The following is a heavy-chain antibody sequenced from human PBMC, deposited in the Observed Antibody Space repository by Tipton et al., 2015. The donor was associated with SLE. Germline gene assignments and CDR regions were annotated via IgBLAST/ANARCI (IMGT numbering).Heavy chain of an antibody. Sequence: SLRLSCAASGFRFSFFGMHWVRQAPGKGLEWVAVISYDGSNKYYADSVKGRFTISRDNSKNTLYLQMNSLRAEDTAVYYCAKAARDKEAYYALDYWGQGTLVTVSS. CDR3: AKAARDKEAYYALDY. CDR2: ISYDGSNK. J-gene: IGHJ4*02. V-gene: IGHV3-30*12. CDR1: GFRFSFFG. D-gene: IGHD2/OR15-2a*01.